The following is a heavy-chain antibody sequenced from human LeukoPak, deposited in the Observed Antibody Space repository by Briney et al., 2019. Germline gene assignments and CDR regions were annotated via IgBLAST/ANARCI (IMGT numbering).Heavy chain of an antibody. CDR2: ISSSGSTI. Sequence: GGSLRLSCAASGFTFSSYSMNWVRQAPGKGLEWVSYISSSGSTIYYADSVKGRFTISRDNAKNSLYLQMNSLRAEDTAVYYCARDAGDSSGYYYYYYMDVWGKGTTVTISS. J-gene: IGHJ6*03. CDR1: GFTFSSYS. V-gene: IGHV3-48*04. D-gene: IGHD3-22*01. CDR3: ARDAGDSSGYYYYYYMDV.